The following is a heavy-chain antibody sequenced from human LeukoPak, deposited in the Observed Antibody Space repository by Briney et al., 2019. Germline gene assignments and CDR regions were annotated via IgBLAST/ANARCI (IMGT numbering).Heavy chain of an antibody. D-gene: IGHD3-22*01. CDR3: ARVTSYYYDSSGYPLGDFDY. CDR1: GYSFTSYW. V-gene: IGHV5-51*01. CDR2: IYPGDSGT. J-gene: IGHJ4*02. Sequence: GESLKISCKGSGYSFTSYWIGWVRQMPGKGLEWMGIIYPGDSGTRYSPSFQGQVTISADKSISTAYLQWSSLKASDTAMYYCARVTSYYYDSSGYPLGDFDYWGQGTLVTVSS.